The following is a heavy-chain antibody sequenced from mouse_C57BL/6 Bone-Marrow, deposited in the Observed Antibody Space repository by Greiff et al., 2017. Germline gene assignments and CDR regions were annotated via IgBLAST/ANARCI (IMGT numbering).Heavy chain of an antibody. J-gene: IGHJ2*01. V-gene: IGHV1-54*01. CDR2: INPGSGGT. CDR3: ARLIYYDYDYIDY. CDR1: GYAFTNYL. Sequence: QVQLKESGAELVRPGTSVKVSCKASGYAFTNYLIEWVKQRPGQGLEWIGVINPGSGGTNNNEKFKGKATLTADKSSSTAYMQLSRLTSEDSAVYCCARLIYYDYDYIDYWGQGTTLTGSS. D-gene: IGHD2-4*01.